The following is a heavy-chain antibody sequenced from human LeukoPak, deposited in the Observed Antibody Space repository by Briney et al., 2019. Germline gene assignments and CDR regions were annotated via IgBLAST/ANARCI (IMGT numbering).Heavy chain of an antibody. V-gene: IGHV4-59*01. Sequence: SETLSLTCTVSGGSISSYYWGRIRQPPGKGLEWIGYIYYSGSTNYNPSLKSRVTISLDTSKNQFSLNLSSVTAADTAVYYCARLKYGSSWYSGYAFDIRGQGTMVTVSS. J-gene: IGHJ3*02. CDR3: ARLKYGSSWYSGYAFDI. CDR2: IYYSGST. CDR1: GGSISSYY. D-gene: IGHD6-13*01.